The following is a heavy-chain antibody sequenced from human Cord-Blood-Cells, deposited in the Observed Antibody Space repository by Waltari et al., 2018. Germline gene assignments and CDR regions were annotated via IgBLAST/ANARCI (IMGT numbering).Heavy chain of an antibody. CDR3: ASQLGIRYFDL. V-gene: IGHV4-34*01. CDR1: GGSFSGYY. J-gene: IGHJ2*01. Sequence: QVQLQQWGAGLLKPSETLSLTCAVYGGSFSGYYWSWIRQPPGKGLEWIGEINHSGSTNDNPSLKSRVTISVDTSKNQFSLKLSSVTAADTAVYYCASQLGIRYFDLWGRGTLVTVSS. D-gene: IGHD7-27*01. CDR2: INHSGST.